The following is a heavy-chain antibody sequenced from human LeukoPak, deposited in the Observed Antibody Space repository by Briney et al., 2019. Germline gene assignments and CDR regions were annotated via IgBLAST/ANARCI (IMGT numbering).Heavy chain of an antibody. V-gene: IGHV4-38-2*02. CDR1: GYSISSGYY. J-gene: IGHJ5*02. D-gene: IGHD2-2*01. CDR2: IYHSGST. Sequence: SETLSLTCTVSGYSISSGYYWGWIRQPPGKGLVWIGSIYHSGSTYYNPSLKSRVTISVDTSKNQFSLKLSSVTAADTAVYYCARDSFGSTTFGRFDPWGQGTLVTVSS. CDR3: ARDSFGSTTFGRFDP.